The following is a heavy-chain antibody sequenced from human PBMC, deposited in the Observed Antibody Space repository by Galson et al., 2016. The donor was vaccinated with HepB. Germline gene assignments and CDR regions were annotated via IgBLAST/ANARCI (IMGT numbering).Heavy chain of an antibody. D-gene: IGHD3-10*01. CDR2: ISYGGNNK. CDR1: GFTFSTCG. Sequence: SLRLSCAASGFTFSTCGMHWVRQAPGKGLEWVAVISYGGNNKYYADSVKGRFTISRDNSRNTLYLQMNSLRAEDTAVYYCARDKSVFGAIDYWGQGTLVTVSS. CDR3: ARDKSVFGAIDY. J-gene: IGHJ4*02. V-gene: IGHV3-30*03.